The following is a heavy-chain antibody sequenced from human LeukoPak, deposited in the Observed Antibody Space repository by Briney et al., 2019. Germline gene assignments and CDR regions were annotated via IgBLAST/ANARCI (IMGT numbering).Heavy chain of an antibody. Sequence: GGSLRLSCAPSGFTFSSYWMHWVRQAPGKGLVWVSRINSDGSSTSYADSVKGRFTISRDNAKNTLYLQMNSLRGEDTAVYYCARDARYSYVTIPDYWCQGTLVTVSS. V-gene: IGHV3-74*01. D-gene: IGHD5-18*01. CDR3: ARDARYSYVTIPDY. CDR1: GFTFSSYW. J-gene: IGHJ4*02. CDR2: INSDGSST.